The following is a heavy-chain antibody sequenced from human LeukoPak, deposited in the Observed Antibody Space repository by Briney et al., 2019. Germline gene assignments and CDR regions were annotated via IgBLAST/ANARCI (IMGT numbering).Heavy chain of an antibody. J-gene: IGHJ4*02. V-gene: IGHV4-38-2*02. Sequence: SETLSLTCTVSGYSISSTYYWGWIRQPPGKGLEWIGSTNDGGSTYYDPSRKSRVTISVDTSNNQFSLKVNSVTAADTAVYYCARLGGSSYGSYYFDYWGQGTLVTASS. D-gene: IGHD5-18*01. CDR2: TNDGGST. CDR1: GYSISSTYY. CDR3: ARLGGSSYGSYYFDY.